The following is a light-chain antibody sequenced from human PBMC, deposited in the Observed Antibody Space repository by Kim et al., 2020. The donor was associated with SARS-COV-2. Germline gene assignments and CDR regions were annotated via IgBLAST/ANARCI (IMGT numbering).Light chain of an antibody. J-gene: IGLJ2*01. CDR3: QSYDSSLSAVV. CDR1: RSNTGANDD. Sequence: QGVNRACPGARSNTGANDDVTCYQQLPETAPKLLLYGHSNRPSGVPARFSGSKSGTSASLAITGLQAEDEADYYCQSYDSSLSAVVFGGGTQLTVL. CDR2: GHS. V-gene: IGLV1-40*01.